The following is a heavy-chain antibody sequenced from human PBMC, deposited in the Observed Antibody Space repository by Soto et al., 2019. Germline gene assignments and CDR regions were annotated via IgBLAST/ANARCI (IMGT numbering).Heavy chain of an antibody. J-gene: IGHJ4*02. CDR3: ARTGKRNFDY. Sequence: SETLSLTCAVYGGSFSGYYWSWIRQPPGKGLEWIGEINHSGSTNYNPSLKSRVTISVDTSKNQFSLKLSSVTAADTAVYYCARTGKRNFDYWGQGTLVTVSS. V-gene: IGHV4-34*01. CDR1: GGSFSGYY. CDR2: INHSGST.